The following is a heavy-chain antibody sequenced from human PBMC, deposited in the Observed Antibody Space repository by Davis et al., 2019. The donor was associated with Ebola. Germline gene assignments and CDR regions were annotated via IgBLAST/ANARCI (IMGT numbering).Heavy chain of an antibody. Sequence: AASVKVSCKASGYTFTSYYMHWVRQAPGQGLEWMGIINPSGGSTSYAQKFQGRVTISADESTSTAYMELSSLRSEDTAVYYCARGSLRWYGMDVWGKGTTVNVSS. CDR3: ARGSLRWYGMDV. V-gene: IGHV1-46*01. CDR1: GYTFTSYY. D-gene: IGHD2-15*01. CDR2: INPSGGST. J-gene: IGHJ6*04.